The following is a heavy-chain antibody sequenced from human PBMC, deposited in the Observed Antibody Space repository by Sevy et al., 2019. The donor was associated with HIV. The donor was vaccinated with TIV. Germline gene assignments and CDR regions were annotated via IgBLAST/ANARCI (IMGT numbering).Heavy chain of an antibody. V-gene: IGHV4-34*01. CDR1: GGSFSGYY. J-gene: IGHJ5*02. CDR2: INHSGST. CDR3: ARAPPVVVVPGAPSWFDP. D-gene: IGHD2-2*01. Sequence: SETLSLTCGVYGGSFSGYYWNWIRQSPGKGLEWIGEINHSGSTHYNPSLKSRVTISVDTSKNQFSLRLNSVTAADTAVYYCARAPPVVVVPGAPSWFDPWGQGTLVTVSS.